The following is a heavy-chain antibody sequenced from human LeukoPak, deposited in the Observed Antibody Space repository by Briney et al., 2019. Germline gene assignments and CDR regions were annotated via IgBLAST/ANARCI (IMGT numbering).Heavy chain of an antibody. CDR3: ATDSDWGSNDAFDI. D-gene: IGHD7-27*01. J-gene: IGHJ3*02. V-gene: IGHV1-24*01. CDR1: GYTLTELS. Sequence: ASVNVSCKVSGYTLTELSMHWVRQAPGKGLEWMGGFDPEDGETIYAQKFQGRVTMTEDTSTDTAYMELSSLRSEDTAVYYCATDSDWGSNDAFDIRGQGTMVTVSS. CDR2: FDPEDGET.